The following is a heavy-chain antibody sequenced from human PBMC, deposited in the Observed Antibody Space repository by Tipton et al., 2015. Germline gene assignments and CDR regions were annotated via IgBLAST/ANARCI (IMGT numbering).Heavy chain of an antibody. Sequence: TLSLTCTVSGASISSTSYYWGWIRQPPGKGLEWIGSIYDSGSTNYNPSLKSRVTISVDTSKTQFSLKMSSVTASDTAVYYCARARGRHGGLFDSWGQGILVTVST. CDR2: IYDSGST. V-gene: IGHV4-39*07. D-gene: IGHD4-23*01. CDR3: ARARGRHGGLFDS. J-gene: IGHJ4*02. CDR1: GASISSTSYY.